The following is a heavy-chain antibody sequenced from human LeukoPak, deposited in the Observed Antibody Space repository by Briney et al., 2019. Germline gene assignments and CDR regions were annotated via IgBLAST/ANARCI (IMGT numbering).Heavy chain of an antibody. D-gene: IGHD3-3*01. V-gene: IGHV4-4*02. CDR2: IYHSGST. CDR3: ARQGVLRFLEWLESDAFDI. J-gene: IGHJ3*02. Sequence: SETLSLTCAVSGGSISSSNWWSWVRQPPGKGLEWIGEIYHSGSTNYNPSLKSRVTISVDTSKNQFSLKLSSVTAADTAVYYCARQGVLRFLEWLESDAFDIWGQGTMVTVSS. CDR1: GGSISSSNW.